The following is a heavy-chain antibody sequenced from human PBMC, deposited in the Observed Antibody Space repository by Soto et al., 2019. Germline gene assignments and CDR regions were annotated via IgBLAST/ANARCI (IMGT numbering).Heavy chain of an antibody. CDR1: GFTFSSYG. J-gene: IGHJ4*02. V-gene: IGHV3-33*01. D-gene: IGHD1-26*01. CDR3: ARDVGGIDY. CDR2: IWYDGSNK. Sequence: QVQLVESGGGVVQPGRSLRLSCAASGFTFSSYGMHWVRQAPGKGLKWVAVIWYDGSNKYYADSVKGRFTISRDNSKNTLYLQMNSLRAEDTAVYYCARDVGGIDYWGQGTLVTVSS.